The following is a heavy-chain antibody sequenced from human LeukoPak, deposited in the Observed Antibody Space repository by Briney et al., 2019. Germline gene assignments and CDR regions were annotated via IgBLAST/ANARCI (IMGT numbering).Heavy chain of an antibody. V-gene: IGHV3-7*01. CDR1: GFTFSSYW. Sequence: GGSLRLSCAASGFTFSSYWMSWVRQAPGKGLEWVANIKQDGSEKYYVDSVKGRFTISRDNAKNSLYLQMNSLRAEDTAVYYCARAGIAAGLRQTFDYWGQGTLVTVSS. J-gene: IGHJ4*02. D-gene: IGHD6-6*01. CDR2: IKQDGSEK. CDR3: ARAGIAAGLRQTFDY.